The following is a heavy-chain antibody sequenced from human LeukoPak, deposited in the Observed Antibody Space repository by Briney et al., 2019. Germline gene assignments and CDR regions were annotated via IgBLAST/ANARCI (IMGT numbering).Heavy chain of an antibody. CDR1: GFTFSSYA. Sequence: GGSLRLSCAASGFTFSSYAMSWVRQAPGKGLEWVSAISSSGGATYYAASVKGRFSISRDMSKNTVFLQMNSLSVEDMAVYYCARQIGYCSDGNCYFDYWGQGALVTVSS. D-gene: IGHD2-15*01. V-gene: IGHV3-23*01. CDR3: ARQIGYCSDGNCYFDY. CDR2: ISSSGGAT. J-gene: IGHJ4*02.